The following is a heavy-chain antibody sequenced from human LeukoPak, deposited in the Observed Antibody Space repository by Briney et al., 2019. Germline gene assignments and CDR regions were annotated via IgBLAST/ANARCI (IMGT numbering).Heavy chain of an antibody. J-gene: IGHJ6*04. CDR3: ARGRSAMRMDV. D-gene: IGHD2-2*01. V-gene: IGHV1-8*03. CDR2: MNPSSGST. CDR1: GYTFSNYD. Sequence: ASVKVSCKASGYTFSNYDINWVRQATGQGLEWMGWMNPSSGSTAYAQKFQGRVTITRNTSISTAYMELRTLRFEDTAVYYCARGRSAMRMDVWGKGTTVTVSS.